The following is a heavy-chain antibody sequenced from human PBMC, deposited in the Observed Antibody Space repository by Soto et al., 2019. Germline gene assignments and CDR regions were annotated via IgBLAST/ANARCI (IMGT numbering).Heavy chain of an antibody. D-gene: IGHD2-21*01. V-gene: IGHV3-23*01. CDR2: ISGSGGSK. CDR3: AKWDPYCGGDCYSRYFQH. J-gene: IGHJ1*01. Sequence: GGSLRLSCAASGFTFSSYAMSWVRQAPGKGLEWVSAISGSGGSKYYADSVKGRFTISRDNSKNTLYLQMNSLRAEDTAVYYCAKWDPYCGGDCYSRYFQHWGQGTLVTVSS. CDR1: GFTFSSYA.